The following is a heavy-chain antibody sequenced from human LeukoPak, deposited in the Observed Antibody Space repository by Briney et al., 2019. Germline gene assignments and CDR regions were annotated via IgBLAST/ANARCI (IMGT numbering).Heavy chain of an antibody. Sequence: QTGGSLRLSCAASGFTFSSYAMSWVRQAPGKGLEWVSAISGSGGSTYYADSVKGRFTISRDNSKNTLYLQMNSLRAEDTAVYYCAKYGPDRLQKSWYFDYWGQGTLVTVSS. CDR1: GFTFSSYA. CDR3: AKYGPDRLQKSWYFDY. CDR2: ISGSGGST. V-gene: IGHV3-23*01. J-gene: IGHJ4*02. D-gene: IGHD3-9*01.